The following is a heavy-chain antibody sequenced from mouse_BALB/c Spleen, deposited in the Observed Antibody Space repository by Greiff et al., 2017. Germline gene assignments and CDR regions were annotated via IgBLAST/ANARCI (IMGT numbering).Heavy chain of an antibody. CDR1: GFSLTSYG. CDR2: IWAGGST. V-gene: IGHV2-9*02. J-gene: IGHJ1*01. D-gene: IGHD2-3*01. CDR3: ARADGYYWYFDV. Sequence: VKLLESGPGLVAPSQSLSITCTVSGFSLTSYGVHWVRQPPGKGLEWLGVIWAGGSTNYNSALMSRLSISKDNSKSQVFLKMNSLQTDDTAMYYCARADGYYWYFDVWGAGTTVTVSS.